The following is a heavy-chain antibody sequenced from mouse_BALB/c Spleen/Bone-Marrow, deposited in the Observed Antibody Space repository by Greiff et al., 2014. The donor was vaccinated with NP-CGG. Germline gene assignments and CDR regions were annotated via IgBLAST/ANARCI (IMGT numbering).Heavy chain of an antibody. J-gene: IGHJ2*01. CDR1: GYTFTSYW. Sequence: VQLQQSGAELARPGASVKLSCKASGYTFTSYWMQWVKQRPGQGPEWIGAIYPGDGDTRYTQKFKGKATLTADKSSSTAYMQLSSLASEDSAVYYCASQGDYGSFDYWGQGTTLTVSS. CDR2: IYPGDGDT. D-gene: IGHD1-1*02. V-gene: IGHV1-87*01. CDR3: ASQGDYGSFDY.